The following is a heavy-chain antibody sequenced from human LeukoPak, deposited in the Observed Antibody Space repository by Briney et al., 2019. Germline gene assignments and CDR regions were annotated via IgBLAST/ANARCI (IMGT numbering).Heavy chain of an antibody. CDR2: INPSGGST. Sequence: ASVKVSCKASGYTFTSYYMHWVRQAPGQGLEWMGIINPSGGSTSYAQKFQGRVTMTRDTSTSTVYMELSSLRSEDTAVYYCAGVLAYGGNSDQIDYWGQGTLVTVSS. V-gene: IGHV1-46*01. D-gene: IGHD4-23*01. CDR1: GYTFTSYY. CDR3: AGVLAYGGNSDQIDY. J-gene: IGHJ4*02.